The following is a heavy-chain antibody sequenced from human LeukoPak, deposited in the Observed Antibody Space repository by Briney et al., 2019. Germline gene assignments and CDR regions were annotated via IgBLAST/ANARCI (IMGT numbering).Heavy chain of an antibody. D-gene: IGHD1-26*01. CDR1: GASVSSASY. V-gene: IGHV4-61*01. CDR2: IYNGVNT. Sequence: PSETLSLTCTVSGASVSSASYWTWIRQPPGKGVEWNAHIYNGVNTNYNPSLKSRVTISVDTSKNQFSLRLNSVTAADTAVYYCARSRAFNRGAFDPWGQGSLVTVSS. J-gene: IGHJ5*02. CDR3: ARSRAFNRGAFDP.